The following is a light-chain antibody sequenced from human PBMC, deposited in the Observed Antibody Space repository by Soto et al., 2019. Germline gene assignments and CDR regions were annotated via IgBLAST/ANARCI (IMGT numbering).Light chain of an antibody. CDR1: QSVSSSY. J-gene: IGKJ1*01. Sequence: EIVLTQSPVTLSLSPGERATLSCRASQSVSSSYLAWYQQKPGQAPRLLIYGASSRATGIPDRISGSGSGTDFTLTISRLEPEDFAVYYCQQYGSSPLTFGQGTKVDIK. CDR3: QQYGSSPLT. CDR2: GAS. V-gene: IGKV3-20*01.